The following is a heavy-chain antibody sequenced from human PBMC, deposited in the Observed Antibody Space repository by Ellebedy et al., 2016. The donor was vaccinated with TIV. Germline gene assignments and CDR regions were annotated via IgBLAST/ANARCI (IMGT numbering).Heavy chain of an antibody. J-gene: IGHJ4*02. V-gene: IGHV3-15*01. CDR3: TTDPYCSGGSCSHFDY. CDR2: IKSKTDGGTT. D-gene: IGHD2-15*01. Sequence: GESLKISXAASGFTFSNAWMSWVRQAPGKGLEWVGRIKSKTDGGTTDYAAPVKGRFTISRDDSENTLYLQMNSLKTEDTAVYYCTTDPYCSGGSCSHFDYWGQGTLVTVSS. CDR1: GFTFSNAW.